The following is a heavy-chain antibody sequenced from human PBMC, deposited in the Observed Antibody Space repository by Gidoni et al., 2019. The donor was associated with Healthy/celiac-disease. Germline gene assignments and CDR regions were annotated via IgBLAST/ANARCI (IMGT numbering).Heavy chain of an antibody. J-gene: IGHJ6*03. V-gene: IGHV3-48*02. CDR2: NSSSSSTI. CDR3: ARDEPYYYYYMDV. CDR1: GFTFSSYS. Sequence: EVQLVASGGCLVQPGGSLRLSCAPSGFTFSSYSMNWVRQAPGKRLEWVSYNSSSSSTIYYADSVKGRFTISRDNAKNSLYLQMNSLRDEDTAVYYCARDEPYYYYYMDVWGKGTTVTVSS.